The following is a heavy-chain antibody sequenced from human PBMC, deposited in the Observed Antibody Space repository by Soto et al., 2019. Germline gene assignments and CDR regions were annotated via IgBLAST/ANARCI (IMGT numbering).Heavy chain of an antibody. Sequence: EVQLVESGGGLVKPGGSFSLSFAPSGFPFITAWLSWFPQAPGKGREGVAGIKSKTDGGTTDYAAPVKGRFTISRDDSKNTLYLQMNSLKTEDTAVYYCTTDWAGVVTSDAFDIWGQGTMVTVSS. CDR3: TTDWAGVVTSDAFDI. CDR1: GFPFITAW. D-gene: IGHD3-3*01. J-gene: IGHJ3*02. CDR2: IKSKTDGGTT. V-gene: IGHV3-15*01.